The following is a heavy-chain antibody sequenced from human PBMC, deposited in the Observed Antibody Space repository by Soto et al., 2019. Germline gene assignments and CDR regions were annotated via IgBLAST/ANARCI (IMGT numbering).Heavy chain of an antibody. CDR2: IYYSGST. D-gene: IGHD5-18*01. Sequence: SETLSLTCTVSGGSISSYYWSWIRQPPGKGLEWFGYIYYSGSTNYNPSLKSRVTISVDTSKNQFSLKLSSVTAADTAVYYCARWGKYSYGYEQWLALDYWGQGTLVTVSS. V-gene: IGHV4-59*01. CDR3: ARWGKYSYGYEQWLALDY. J-gene: IGHJ4*02. CDR1: GGSISSYY.